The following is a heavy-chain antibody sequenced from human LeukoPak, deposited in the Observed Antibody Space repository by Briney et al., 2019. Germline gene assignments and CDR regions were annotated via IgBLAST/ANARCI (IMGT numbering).Heavy chain of an antibody. J-gene: IGHJ6*02. D-gene: IGHD2/OR15-2a*01. Sequence: GGSLRLSCAASGFTFGSSAMSWVRQAPGKGLEWVSVIYSGGSTYYADSVKGRFTISRGNSKNTLYLQMNSLRAEDTAVYYCARDRPFRPYGMDVWGQGTTVTVSS. CDR2: IYSGGST. CDR3: ARDRPFRPYGMDV. V-gene: IGHV3-53*01. CDR1: GFTFGSSA.